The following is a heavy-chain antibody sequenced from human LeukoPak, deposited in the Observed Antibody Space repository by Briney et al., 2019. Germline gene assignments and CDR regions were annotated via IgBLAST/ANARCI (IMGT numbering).Heavy chain of an antibody. Sequence: SETLSLTCAVSGGSISSGGYSWSWIRQPPGKGLEWIGYIYHSGSTNYNPSLKSRVTISVDTSKNQFSLKLSSVTAADTAVYYCARLKHYYYGMDVWGQGTTVTVSS. CDR3: ARLKHYYYGMDV. CDR1: GGSISSGGYS. V-gene: IGHV4-30-2*01. J-gene: IGHJ6*02. CDR2: IYHSGST.